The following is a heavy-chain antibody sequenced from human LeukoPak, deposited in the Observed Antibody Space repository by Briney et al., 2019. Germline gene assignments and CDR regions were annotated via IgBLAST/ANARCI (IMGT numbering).Heavy chain of an antibody. J-gene: IGHJ6*03. Sequence: GGSLRLSCAASGFTFSSYWMSWVRQAPGKGLEWVANIKQDGSEKYYVDSVKGRFTISRDNAKNSLYLQMNSLRAEDTAVYYCARAYDFWSGYDYYYYYYMDVWGKGTTVTVSS. CDR2: IKQDGSEK. D-gene: IGHD3-3*01. CDR3: ARAYDFWSGYDYYYYYYMDV. CDR1: GFTFSSYW. V-gene: IGHV3-7*01.